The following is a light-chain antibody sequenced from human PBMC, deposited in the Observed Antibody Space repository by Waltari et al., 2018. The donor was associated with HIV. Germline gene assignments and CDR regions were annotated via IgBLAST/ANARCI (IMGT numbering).Light chain of an antibody. CDR2: DVN. CDR1: SSDVGCYNY. CDR3: SAYAGSNNLVL. V-gene: IGLV2-8*01. Sequence: QSALTQPPSASGSLGQSVTISCTGTSSDVGCYNYVSWYQQYPGEAPKIIIYDVNKRPSGVPDRVSGSKSGNTASLTVSGLQGEDEAQYYCSAYAGSNNLVLFGGGTKLTVL. J-gene: IGLJ2*01.